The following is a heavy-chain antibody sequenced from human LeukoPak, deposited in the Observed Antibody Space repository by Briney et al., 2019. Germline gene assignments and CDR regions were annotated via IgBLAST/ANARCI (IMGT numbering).Heavy chain of an antibody. V-gene: IGHV3-9*01. Sequence: GRSLRLSCAASGFTFDDYAMHWVRQAPGKGLEWVSGISWNSDYIDYADSVKGRFTISRDNAKNSLYLQMNSLRAEDTAVYYCAELGITMIRGVWGKGTTVTISS. CDR2: ISWNSDYI. CDR3: AELGITMIRGV. D-gene: IGHD3-22*01. CDR1: GFTFDDYA. J-gene: IGHJ6*04.